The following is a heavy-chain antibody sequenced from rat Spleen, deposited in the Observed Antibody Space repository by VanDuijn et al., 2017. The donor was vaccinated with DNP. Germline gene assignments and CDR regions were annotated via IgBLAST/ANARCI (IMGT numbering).Heavy chain of an antibody. J-gene: IGHJ2*01. CDR1: GFTFSNFP. D-gene: IGHD1-2*01. CDR3: ARHPAALYYFDY. CDR2: ISTSGGNT. V-gene: IGHV5-46*01. Sequence: EVQLVESGGGLVQPGRSMKLSCAASGFTFSNFPMAWVRQAPTKGLEWVASISTSGGNTYYRDSVKGRFTISRDNAKSTLYLQMNSLRSEDTATYYCARHPAALYYFDYWSQGVMVTVSS.